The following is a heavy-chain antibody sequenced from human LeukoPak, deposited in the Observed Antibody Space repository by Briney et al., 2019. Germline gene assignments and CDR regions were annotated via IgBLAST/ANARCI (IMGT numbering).Heavy chain of an antibody. CDR1: GGSISSYY. V-gene: IGHV4-59*01. CDR3: ARVNGYSYGSDY. Sequence: SETLSLTCTVSGGSISSYYWSWIRQPPGKGLEWIGYIYYSGSTNYKSSLKSRVTISVDTSKNQFSLKLSSVTAADTAVYYCARVNGYSYGSDYWGQGTLVTVSS. CDR2: IYYSGST. J-gene: IGHJ4*02. D-gene: IGHD5-18*01.